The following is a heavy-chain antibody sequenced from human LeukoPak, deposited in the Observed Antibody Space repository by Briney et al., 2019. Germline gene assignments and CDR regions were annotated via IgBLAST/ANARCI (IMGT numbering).Heavy chain of an antibody. CDR2: INHSGST. CDR3: ARVHVSWFGELYPRHPFDY. J-gene: IGHJ4*02. CDR1: GGSFSGYY. V-gene: IGHV4-34*01. D-gene: IGHD3-10*01. Sequence: SETLSLTCAVYGGSFSGYYWSWIRQPPGKGLERIGEINHSGSTNYNPSLKSRVTISVDTSKNQFSLKLSSVTAADTAVYYCARVHVSWFGELYPRHPFDYWGQGTLVTVSS.